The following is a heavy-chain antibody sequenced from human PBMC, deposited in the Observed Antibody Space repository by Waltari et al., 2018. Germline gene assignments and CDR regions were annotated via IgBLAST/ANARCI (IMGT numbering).Heavy chain of an antibody. J-gene: IGHJ6*02. CDR3: ARGLVLRFLYGMDV. CDR1: GGSFSGYY. Sequence: QVQLQQWGAGLLKPSETLSLTRAVYGGSFSGYYWSWIRQPPGKGLEWIGEINHSGSTNYNPSLKSRVTISVDTSKNQFSLKLGSVTAADTAVYYCARGLVLRFLYGMDVWGQGTTVTVSS. CDR2: INHSGST. V-gene: IGHV4-34*01. D-gene: IGHD3-3*01.